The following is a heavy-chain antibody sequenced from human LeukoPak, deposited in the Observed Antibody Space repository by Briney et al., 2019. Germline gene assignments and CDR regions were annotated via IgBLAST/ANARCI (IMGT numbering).Heavy chain of an antibody. CDR3: ARGLSGSYYEYYFDY. V-gene: IGHV4-38-2*01. Sequence: SETLSLTCAVSGYSIFSGYYWGWIRQPPGKGLEWLGSIYHSGSPYYNPSLKSRVTISVDTSKNQFSLKLSSVTAADTAVYYCARGLSGSYYEYYFDYWGQGTLVTVSS. J-gene: IGHJ4*02. CDR2: IYHSGSP. CDR1: GYSIFSGYY. D-gene: IGHD3-10*01.